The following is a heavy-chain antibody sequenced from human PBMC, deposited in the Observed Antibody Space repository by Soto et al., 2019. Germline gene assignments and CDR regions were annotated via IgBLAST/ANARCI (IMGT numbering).Heavy chain of an antibody. V-gene: IGHV3-30*18. Sequence: PGGSLRLSSTASGFNFISYAMSWVRQAPGKGLEWVAVISYNGSNKYYADSVKGRFTISRDNSKNTLYLQMNSLRAEDTAVYYCAKVGYSGYDSFYYYYYYMDVWGKGTTVTVSS. CDR1: GFNFISYA. D-gene: IGHD5-12*01. CDR3: AKVGYSGYDSFYYYYYYMDV. J-gene: IGHJ6*03. CDR2: ISYNGSNK.